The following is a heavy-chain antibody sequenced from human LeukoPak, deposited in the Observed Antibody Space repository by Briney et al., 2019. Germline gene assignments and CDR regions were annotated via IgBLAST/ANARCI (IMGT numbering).Heavy chain of an antibody. V-gene: IGHV4-59*01. CDR1: GGSISSYY. Sequence: SETLSLTCTVSGGSISSYYWSCIRQPPGKGLEWIGFIYYSGSANYNPSLRSRVTMSVDTSKNQFSLKLTSVTAADTAVYYCARTGVVATSYFFDYWGQGVLVTVSS. CDR3: ARTGVVATSYFFDY. D-gene: IGHD5-12*01. J-gene: IGHJ4*02. CDR2: IYYSGSA.